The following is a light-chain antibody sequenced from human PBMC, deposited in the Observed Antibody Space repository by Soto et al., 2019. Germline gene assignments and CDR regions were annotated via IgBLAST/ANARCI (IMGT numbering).Light chain of an antibody. J-gene: IGLJ3*02. CDR2: DNN. Sequence: QSVLTQPPSVSAAPGQQVSISCSGTTSNIANNYVSWYQHLPGTAPKLLIYDNNNRASGIPDRFSGSKSGTSATLTITGLQTGDEADYYCGSWDSSLTAGVFGGGTKVTVL. CDR3: GSWDSSLTAGV. CDR1: TSNIANNY. V-gene: IGLV1-51*01.